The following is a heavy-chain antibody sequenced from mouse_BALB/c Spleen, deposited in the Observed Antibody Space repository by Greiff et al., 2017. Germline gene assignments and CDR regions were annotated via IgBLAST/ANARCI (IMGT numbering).Heavy chain of an antibody. V-gene: IGHV2-5-1*01. Sequence: QVQLQQSGPSLVQPSQSLSITCTVSGFSLTSYGVHWVRQSPGKGLEWLGVIWRGGSTDYNAAFMSRLSITKDNSKSQVFFKMNSLQADNTAIYCCAGYLYYAMDYWGQGTSVTVSS. J-gene: IGHJ4*01. CDR3: AGYLYYAMDY. D-gene: IGHD5-1*01. CDR1: GFSLTSYG. CDR2: IWRGGST.